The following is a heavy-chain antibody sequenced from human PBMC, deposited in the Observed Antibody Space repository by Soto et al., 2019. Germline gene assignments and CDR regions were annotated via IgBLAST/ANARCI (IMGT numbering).Heavy chain of an antibody. CDR2: IWYDGSTK. Sequence: QVQLVESGGGVVQPGRSLRLSCAASGFTFSSYGMHWVRQAPGKGLEWVAVIWYDGSTKYYADSVRGRFTISRNNSKNTLYLQMNSLRAEDTAVYYCARVPDSSGPPDYWGQGTLVTVSS. D-gene: IGHD6-25*01. CDR1: GFTFSSYG. CDR3: ARVPDSSGPPDY. J-gene: IGHJ4*02. V-gene: IGHV3-33*01.